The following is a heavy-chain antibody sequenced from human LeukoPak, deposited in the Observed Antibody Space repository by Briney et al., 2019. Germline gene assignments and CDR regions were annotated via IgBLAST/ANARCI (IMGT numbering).Heavy chain of an antibody. CDR3: AKDHGYCSGGSCSNTPHY. V-gene: IGHV3-30*18. CDR2: ISYDGSNK. D-gene: IGHD2-15*01. Sequence: PGRSLRLSCAASGFTFSSYGMHWVSQAPGKGLEWVAVISYDGSNKYYADSVKGRFTISRDNSTNTLYLQMNSLRAEDTAVYCCAKDHGYCSGGSCSNTPHYWGQGTLVTVSS. CDR1: GFTFSSYG. J-gene: IGHJ4*02.